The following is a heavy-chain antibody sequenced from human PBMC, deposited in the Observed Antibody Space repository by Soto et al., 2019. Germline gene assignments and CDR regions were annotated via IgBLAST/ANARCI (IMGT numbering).Heavy chain of an antibody. CDR2: INPSGGST. CDR1: GCTFTSYY. CDR3: ARYSYAFGVEY. J-gene: IGHJ4*02. Sequence: GXSVKVSCNASGCTFTSYYIHWVRQAPGQGLEWMGIINPSGGSTSYAQKFQGRVTMTRDTSTSTVYMELSSLRSEDTAVYYCARYSYAFGVEYWGQGTLVTVS. V-gene: IGHV1-46*01. D-gene: IGHD5-18*01.